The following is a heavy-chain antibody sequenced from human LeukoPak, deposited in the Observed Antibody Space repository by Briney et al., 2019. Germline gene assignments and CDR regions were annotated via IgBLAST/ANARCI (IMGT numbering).Heavy chain of an antibody. V-gene: IGHV4-59*11. CDR2: IYHSGTT. CDR3: ARDRSGGKGWFDP. D-gene: IGHD2-15*01. Sequence: SETLSLTCTVSGGPISGHYWSWIRQPPGKGLEWIGYIYHSGTTYYNPSLQSRVTMSVDTSKNQFSLKLSSVTAVDTAVYYCARDRSGGKGWFDPWGQGTLVTVSS. J-gene: IGHJ5*02. CDR1: GGPISGHY.